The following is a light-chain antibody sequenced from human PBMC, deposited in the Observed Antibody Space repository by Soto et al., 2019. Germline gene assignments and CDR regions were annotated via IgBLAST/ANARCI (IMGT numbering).Light chain of an antibody. V-gene: IGKV1-39*01. CDR2: AAS. CDR3: QQRYSTPLT. J-gene: IGKJ4*01. Sequence: TQITPAPPSLSASVGDRAPSTRRASQSISNYLNWYQQKPGKAPKLLIYAASSLQSGVPSRFSGSGSGTDFTLTISSLQPEDFATYYCQQRYSTPLTFGGGTKVDIK. CDR1: QSISNY.